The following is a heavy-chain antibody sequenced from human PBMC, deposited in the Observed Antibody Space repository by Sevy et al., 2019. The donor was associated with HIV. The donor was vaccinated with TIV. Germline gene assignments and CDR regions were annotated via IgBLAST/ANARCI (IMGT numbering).Heavy chain of an antibody. CDR2: ITPVLGTT. V-gene: IGHV1-69*13. Sequence: ASVKVSCKASGGTFSSYIVSWVRQAPGQGLEWMGDITPVLGTTNYAHKFQGRVTITADESTSTVYMEMSRLKSEDTAVYYCARWSISIDYWRQGTLVTVSS. CDR1: GGTFSSYI. J-gene: IGHJ4*02. CDR3: ARWSISIDY.